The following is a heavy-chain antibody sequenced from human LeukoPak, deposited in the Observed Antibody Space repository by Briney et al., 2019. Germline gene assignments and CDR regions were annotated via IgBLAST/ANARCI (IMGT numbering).Heavy chain of an antibody. V-gene: IGHV5-51*01. CDR1: GYSFTNYW. CDR3: ARGEVAGTIRAPFDY. Sequence: GESLKISCKGSGYSFTNYWIGWVRQMPGKGLEWMGIIYPGDSDTRYSPSFHGQVTISVDKSISTANLHWSTLKASATAMYYCARGEVAGTIRAPFDYWGQGTLVTVSS. CDR2: IYPGDSDT. J-gene: IGHJ4*02. D-gene: IGHD6-19*01.